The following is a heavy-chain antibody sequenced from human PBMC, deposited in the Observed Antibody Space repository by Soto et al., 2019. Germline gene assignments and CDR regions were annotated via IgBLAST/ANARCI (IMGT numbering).Heavy chain of an antibody. Sequence: SCPTLVNPAQTLTLTCTFSGFSLSTSGVAVGWIRQAPRKAPEWLAFIFWDDDKRYSTSLENRLTITKDTSKNQVVLTMTNMDPVDTATYYCARIFDFWSGYYFSYWGRGTLVTVSS. CDR3: ARIFDFWSGYYFSY. J-gene: IGHJ4*02. D-gene: IGHD3-3*01. CDR2: IFWDDDK. CDR1: GFSLSTSGVA. V-gene: IGHV2-5*02.